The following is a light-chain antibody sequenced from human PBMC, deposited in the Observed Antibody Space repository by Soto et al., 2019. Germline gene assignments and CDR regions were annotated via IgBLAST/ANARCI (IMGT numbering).Light chain of an antibody. CDR3: QSYDNTLSGVV. CDR2: GNS. V-gene: IGLV1-40*01. CDR1: KSNIGASYS. Sequence: QSVLTQPPSVSGAPGQRVTISCNGSKSNIGASYSVNWYQQSPGTAPKLLIFGNSHRPSGVPDRFSASKSGTSASLAITGLQAEDEADYYCQSYDNTLSGVVFGGGTKLTVL. J-gene: IGLJ2*01.